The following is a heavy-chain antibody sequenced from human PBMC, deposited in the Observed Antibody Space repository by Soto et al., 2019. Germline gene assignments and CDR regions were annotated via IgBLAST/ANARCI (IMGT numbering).Heavy chain of an antibody. CDR1: GGSISSYY. Sequence: SETLSLTCTVSGGSISSYYWSWIRQPPGKGLEWIGYIYYSGSTNYNPSLKRRVTISVDTSKNQFSLKLSSVTAADTAVYYCAGERVAAAGGGIDYWGQGTLVNVSS. CDR2: IYYSGST. CDR3: AGERVAAAGGGIDY. V-gene: IGHV4-59*01. J-gene: IGHJ4*02. D-gene: IGHD6-13*01.